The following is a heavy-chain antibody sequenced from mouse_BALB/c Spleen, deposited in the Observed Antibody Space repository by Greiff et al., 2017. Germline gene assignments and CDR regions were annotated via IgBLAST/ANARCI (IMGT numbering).Heavy chain of an antibody. J-gene: IGHJ3*01. D-gene: IGHD4-1*01. CDR2: ISSGGGST. Sequence: EVKLQESGGGLVKPGGSLKLSCAASGFAFSSYDMSWVRQTPEKRLEWVAYISSGGGSTYYPDTVKGRFTISRDNAKNTLYLQMSSLKSEDTAMYYCARLGRGFAYWGQGTLVTVSA. CDR3: ARLGRGFAY. CDR1: GFAFSSYD. V-gene: IGHV5-12-1*01.